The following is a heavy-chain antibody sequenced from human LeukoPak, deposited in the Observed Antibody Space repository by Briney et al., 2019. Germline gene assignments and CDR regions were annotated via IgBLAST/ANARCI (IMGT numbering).Heavy chain of an antibody. J-gene: IGHJ5*02. CDR3: AKERGNWFDP. CDR1: GFTFDDYA. V-gene: IGHV3-9*01. CDR2: ISWNSGSI. Sequence: GGSLRLSCAASGFTFDDYAMHWVRQAPGKGLEWVSGISWNSGSIGYADSVKGRFTISRDNAKNSLYLQMNSLRAEDTALHYCAKERGNWFDPWGQGTLVTVSS.